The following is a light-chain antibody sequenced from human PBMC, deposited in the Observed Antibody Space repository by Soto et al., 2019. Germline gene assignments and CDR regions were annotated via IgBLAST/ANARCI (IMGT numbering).Light chain of an antibody. J-gene: IGKJ1*01. Sequence: DIQMTQSPSTLSASVGDRVTITCRASQSISSWLAWYQQKPGKAPKLLIYKASSLESGVQSRFSGSGSGTEFPLTISSLQPDDFATYYCQQFNNYPWTFGQGTRVEIK. CDR3: QQFNNYPWT. V-gene: IGKV1-5*03. CDR1: QSISSW. CDR2: KAS.